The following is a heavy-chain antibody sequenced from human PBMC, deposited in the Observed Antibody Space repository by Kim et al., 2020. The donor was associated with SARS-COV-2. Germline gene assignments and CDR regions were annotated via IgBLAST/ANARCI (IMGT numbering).Heavy chain of an antibody. CDR3: ARGASRGSPWFGELGPTTPPYYFDY. J-gene: IGHJ4*02. D-gene: IGHD3-10*01. Sequence: SETLSLTCAVYGGSFSGYYWSWIRQPPGKGLEWIGEINHSGSTNYNPSLKSRVTISVDTSKNQFSLKLSSVTAADTAVYYCARGASRGSPWFGELGPTTPPYYFDYWGQGTLVTVSS. CDR2: INHSGST. CDR1: GGSFSGYY. V-gene: IGHV4-34*01.